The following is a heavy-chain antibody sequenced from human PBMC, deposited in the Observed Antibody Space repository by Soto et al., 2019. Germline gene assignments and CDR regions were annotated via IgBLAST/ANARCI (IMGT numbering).Heavy chain of an antibody. CDR2: FDPEDGET. CDR3: ATGTRTDYYDSSPSPLLVY. J-gene: IGHJ4*02. Sequence: GASVKVSCKVSGYTLTELSMHRVRQAPGKGLEWMGGFDPEDGETIYAQKFQGRVTMTEDTSTDTAYMELSSLRSEDTAVYYCATGTRTDYYDSSPSPLLVYWGQGTLVTV. D-gene: IGHD3-22*01. V-gene: IGHV1-24*01. CDR1: GYTLTELS.